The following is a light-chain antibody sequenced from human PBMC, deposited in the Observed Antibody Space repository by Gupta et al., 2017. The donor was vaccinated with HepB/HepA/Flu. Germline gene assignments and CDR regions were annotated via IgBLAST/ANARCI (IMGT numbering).Light chain of an antibody. CDR1: QSVSSN. Sequence: EMVMTQSPATLSVSPGERATLSCRASQSVSSNLAWYQQKPGQAPRLLIYGASTRATGIPARFSGSGSETEFTLTINSLQSEDFALYYCQQDNNWPWTFGQGTKVEIK. CDR2: GAS. V-gene: IGKV3-15*01. CDR3: QQDNNWPWT. J-gene: IGKJ1*01.